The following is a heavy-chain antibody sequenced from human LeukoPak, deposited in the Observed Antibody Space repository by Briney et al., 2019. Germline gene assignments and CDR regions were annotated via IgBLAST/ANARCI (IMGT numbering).Heavy chain of an antibody. D-gene: IGHD3-16*01. CDR1: GFTFSSYG. V-gene: IGHV3-33*01. CDR2: IWYDGSNK. Sequence: GGSLRLSCAASGFTFSSYGMHWVRQAPGKGLEWVAVIWYDGSNKYYADSVRGRFTISRDNSKNTLYLQMNSLRAEDTAIYYCARKTDHRAGGDYWGQGTLVTVSS. J-gene: IGHJ4*02. CDR3: ARKTDHRAGGDY.